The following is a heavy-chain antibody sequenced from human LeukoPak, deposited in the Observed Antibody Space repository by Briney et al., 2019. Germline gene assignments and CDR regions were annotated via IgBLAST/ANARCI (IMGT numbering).Heavy chain of an antibody. V-gene: IGHV3-74*03. Sequence: GGSLRLSCAASGFTFSGKWMHWVRQAPGKGLVWVSRIKGDGSSTTYADSVKGRFTISRDNAKNTLHLQMDSLRAEDTAVYYCAKYRSTFGGVIDDYWGQGTLVTVSS. J-gene: IGHJ4*02. CDR3: AKYRSTFGGVIDDY. CDR1: GFTFSGKW. CDR2: IKGDGSST. D-gene: IGHD3-16*02.